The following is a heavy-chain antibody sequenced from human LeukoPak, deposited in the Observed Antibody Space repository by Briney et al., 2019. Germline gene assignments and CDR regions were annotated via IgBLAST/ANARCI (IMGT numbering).Heavy chain of an antibody. D-gene: IGHD2-15*01. CDR1: GFTFGDYA. V-gene: IGHV3-9*01. J-gene: IGHJ6*02. Sequence: GGSLRLSCAASGFTFGDYAMHWVRQAPGKGLEWVAGICCDSGSIGYADSVKGRFTISRDNAKNSLYLQMNSLSAEDTALYYCSKAAHMVVAPALSTDVWGQGTTVTVSS. CDR2: ICCDSGSI. CDR3: SKAAHMVVAPALSTDV.